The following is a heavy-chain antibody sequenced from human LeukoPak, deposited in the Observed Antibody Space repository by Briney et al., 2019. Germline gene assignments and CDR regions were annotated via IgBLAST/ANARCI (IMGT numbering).Heavy chain of an antibody. CDR2: IHHSGST. CDR1: GGSFSGYY. V-gene: IGHV4-34*01. Sequence: SETLSLTCAVYGGSFSGYYWSWIRQPPGKGLEWIGEIHHSGSTNYNPSLKSRVTISVDTSKNQFSLKLSSVTAADTAVYYCARVITMVRGVIGTNWFDPWGQGTLVTVSS. D-gene: IGHD3-10*01. J-gene: IGHJ5*02. CDR3: ARVITMVRGVIGTNWFDP.